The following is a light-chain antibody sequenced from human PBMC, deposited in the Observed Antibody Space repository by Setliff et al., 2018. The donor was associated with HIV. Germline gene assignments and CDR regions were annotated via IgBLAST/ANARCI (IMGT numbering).Light chain of an antibody. J-gene: IGLJ1*01. CDR2: DVS. CDR1: SSDVGGYDY. Sequence: QSVLTPPASVSGSPGQSIAISCTGTSSDVGGYDYVSWFQQNPGKAPKLMIYDVSKRPSGVSNRFSGSKSDNTASLTISGLQAEDEADYSCSSYTSISTYVFGTGTKVTVL. CDR3: SSYTSISTYV. V-gene: IGLV2-14*01.